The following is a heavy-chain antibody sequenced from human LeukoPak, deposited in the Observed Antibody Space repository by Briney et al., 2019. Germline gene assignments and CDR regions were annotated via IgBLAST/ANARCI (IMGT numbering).Heavy chain of an antibody. CDR2: IYYSGST. V-gene: IGHV4-30-4*01. Sequence: PSETLSLTCTVSGGSISSGGYYWSWIRQPPGQGLEWIGYIYYSGSTYYNPSLKSRVTISVDTSKNQFSLKLSSVTAADTAVYYCARDSLLQPRENADLYYYGMDVWGQGTTVTVSS. CDR3: ARDSLLQPRENADLYYYGMDV. CDR1: GGSISSGGYY. D-gene: IGHD4-11*01. J-gene: IGHJ6*02.